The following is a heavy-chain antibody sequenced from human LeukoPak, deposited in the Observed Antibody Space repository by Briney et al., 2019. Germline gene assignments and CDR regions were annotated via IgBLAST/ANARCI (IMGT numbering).Heavy chain of an antibody. Sequence: ASVKVSCKASGYTFTSYGISWVRQAPGQGLEWMGWISAYNGNTNYAQKLQGRVTMTTDTSTSTACMELRSLRSEDTAVYYCARVYSRRSSGYYYADYWGQGTLVTVSS. CDR2: ISAYNGNT. D-gene: IGHD3-22*01. CDR1: GYTFTSYG. V-gene: IGHV1-18*01. CDR3: ARVYSRRSSGYYYADY. J-gene: IGHJ4*02.